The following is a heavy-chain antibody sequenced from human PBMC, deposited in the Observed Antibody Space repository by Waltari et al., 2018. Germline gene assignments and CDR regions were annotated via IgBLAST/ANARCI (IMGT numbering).Heavy chain of an antibody. CDR1: GFTFNTHA. Sequence: EVQLVESGGGLVQAGGSVRLACVAAGFTFNTHAMGWARQAQGKGPEWGSAISGSGACAYYADPRSVSFTTSRDNSRNTLNLQMDSLRAEDTAVYYCTKRYCDTVMGYGLDYWGQGTLVTVSS. V-gene: IGHV3-23*04. CDR2: ISGSGACA. J-gene: IGHJ4*02. D-gene: IGHD2-15*01. CDR3: TKRYCDTVMGYGLDY.